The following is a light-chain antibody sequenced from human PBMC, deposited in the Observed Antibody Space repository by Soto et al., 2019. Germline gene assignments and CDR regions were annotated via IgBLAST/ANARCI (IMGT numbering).Light chain of an antibody. Sequence: LTQPPSASGTPGQRVTISCSGSSSNIGSNYVYWYQQLPGSAPKLLIYRNDQRPSGVPDRFSGSKSGTSASLAISGLRSEDEADYYCAAWDDSLSAVVFGGGTKLTVL. CDR3: AAWDDSLSAVV. J-gene: IGLJ2*01. V-gene: IGLV1-47*01. CDR2: RND. CDR1: SSNIGSNY.